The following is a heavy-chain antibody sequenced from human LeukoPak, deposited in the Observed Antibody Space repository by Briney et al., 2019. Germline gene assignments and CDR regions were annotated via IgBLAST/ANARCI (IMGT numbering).Heavy chain of an antibody. J-gene: IGHJ4*02. CDR1: GFIFSDDY. CDR2: ISDSGSLM. D-gene: IGHD6-6*01. Sequence: PGGSLRLSCAASGFIFSDDYMSWIRQDPGRGLEWVGYISDSGSLMFHADSVKGRFTISRDNSKNTLYLQMNSLRAEDTAVYYCAKDWRSSSPKHFDYWGQGTLVTVSS. CDR3: AKDWRSSSPKHFDY. V-gene: IGHV3-11*01.